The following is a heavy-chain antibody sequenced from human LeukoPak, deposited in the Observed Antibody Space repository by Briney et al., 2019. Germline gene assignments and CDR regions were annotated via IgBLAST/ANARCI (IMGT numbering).Heavy chain of an antibody. J-gene: IGHJ4*02. CDR2: IYWDDDK. CDR1: GFSLSTSGVG. V-gene: IGHV2-5*02. Sequence: SGPTLVKPTQTLTLTCTFSGFSLSTSGVGVGWIRQPPGKALEWLALIYWDDDKRYSPSLKSRLTITKDTSKNQVVLTMTNMDPVDTATYYCAHRWYDILTGSRPFDYWGKGTLVTVSS. CDR3: AHRWYDILTGSRPFDY. D-gene: IGHD3-9*01.